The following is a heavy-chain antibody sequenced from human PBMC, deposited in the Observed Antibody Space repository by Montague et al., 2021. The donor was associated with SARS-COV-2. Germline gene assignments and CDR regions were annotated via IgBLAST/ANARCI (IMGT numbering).Heavy chain of an antibody. CDR2: IDTSGNT. J-gene: IGHJ6*02. D-gene: IGHD1-26*01. Sequence: TLSLTCTVSGGSTSSGSHYWSWIRQPAGKGLEWIGRIDTSGNTKYISSLKSRVTISVDTSKNQFSLKLSSVTAADTAVYYCARRIDYYGIDVWGQGTTVTVSS. V-gene: IGHV4-61*02. CDR1: GGSTSSGSHY. CDR3: ARRIDYYGIDV.